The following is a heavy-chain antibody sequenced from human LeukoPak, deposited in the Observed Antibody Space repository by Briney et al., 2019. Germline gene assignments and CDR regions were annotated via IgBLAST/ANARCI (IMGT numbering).Heavy chain of an antibody. CDR2: ISTRDNTI. Sequence: PGGSLRLSCTASGFTFSDYYMSWIRQTPGKGLEWLSYISTRDNTIQYADSVKGRFTISRDNANNSVFLQMNNLRAEDSAIYYYARGARWAYYFDYWGQGSLVTVSS. V-gene: IGHV3-11*01. J-gene: IGHJ4*02. CDR1: GFTFSDYY. CDR3: ARGARWAYYFDY. D-gene: IGHD4-23*01.